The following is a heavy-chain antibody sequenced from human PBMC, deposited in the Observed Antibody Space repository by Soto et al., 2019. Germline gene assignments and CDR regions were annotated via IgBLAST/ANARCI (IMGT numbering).Heavy chain of an antibody. V-gene: IGHV3-30*03. Sequence: QAQLVESGGGVVQPGRSLRLSCAASGFAFSSYGMHWVRQAPGTGLEWMAVISYDGSLQRYADSVKGRFTISRDNSKNMVLLQMSSLRAEATAVYYCVSDRGYGHASVPYSWGQGTLVSVSS. CDR1: GFAFSSYG. CDR3: VSDRGYGHASVPYS. CDR2: ISYDGSLQ. J-gene: IGHJ4*02. D-gene: IGHD5-18*01.